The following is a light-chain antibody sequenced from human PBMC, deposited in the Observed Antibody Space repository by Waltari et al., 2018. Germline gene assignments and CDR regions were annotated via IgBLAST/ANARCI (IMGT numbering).Light chain of an antibody. CDR3: QQYNSYSGGGT. CDR2: KAS. Sequence: DIQMTQSPSTLSASVGDRVTITCRASQSISSWLAWYQQKPGRAPKLLIYKASSLESGVPSRVSGSGSGTEFTLTISSLQPDDFATYYCQQYNSYSGGGTFGQGTKVEIK. CDR1: QSISSW. V-gene: IGKV1-5*03. J-gene: IGKJ1*01.